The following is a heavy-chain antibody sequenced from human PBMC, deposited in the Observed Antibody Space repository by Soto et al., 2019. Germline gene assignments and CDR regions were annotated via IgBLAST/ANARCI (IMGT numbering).Heavy chain of an antibody. CDR3: AREGPGTSTWYVDS. V-gene: IGHV4-59*11. Sequence: SQTLPVSYTVSGGSSISHDWSWIRQPPGKGLEWIGYIYYSGSTNYADSVKGRFTISRDNAKNSLYLQMNRLRVEDTAVYYCAREGPGTSTWYVDSWGQGTLVTVSS. D-gene: IGHD6-13*01. CDR1: GGSSISHD. J-gene: IGHJ4*02. CDR2: IYYSGST.